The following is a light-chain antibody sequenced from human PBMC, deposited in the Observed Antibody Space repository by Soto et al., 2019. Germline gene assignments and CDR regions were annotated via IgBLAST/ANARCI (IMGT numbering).Light chain of an antibody. CDR1: QSLLHSNGYNY. Sequence: DIVMTQSPLSLPVTPGEPASISCRSSQSLLHSNGYNYLDWYLQKPGQSPQLLIYLGSNRASGVPERFSGSGSGTDFTLKISRVEAEDVGVYYCMQALLTPSTFVQGTRLEFK. J-gene: IGKJ5*01. CDR3: MQALLTPST. V-gene: IGKV2-28*01. CDR2: LGS.